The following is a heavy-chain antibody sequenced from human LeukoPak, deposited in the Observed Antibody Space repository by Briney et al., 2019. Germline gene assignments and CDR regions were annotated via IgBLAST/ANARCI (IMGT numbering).Heavy chain of an antibody. V-gene: IGHV3-48*04. D-gene: IGHD1-1*01. Sequence: GGSLRLSCVASGFTFSSYSMNWVRQAPGQGLEWVSYISTTNTIYYGDSAKGRFTISRDDAKNSLYLQMDSLRAEDTALYYCVRDHNWAFDYWGQGTLVTVSS. J-gene: IGHJ4*02. CDR3: VRDHNWAFDY. CDR1: GFTFSSYS. CDR2: ISTTNTI.